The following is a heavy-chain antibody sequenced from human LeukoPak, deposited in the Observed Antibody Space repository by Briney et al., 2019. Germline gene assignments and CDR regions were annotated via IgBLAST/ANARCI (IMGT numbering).Heavy chain of an antibody. D-gene: IGHD3-3*01. V-gene: IGHV3-23*01. CDR1: GFPFSTYA. Sequence: GGSLRLSCTASGFPFSTYAMTWVRQAPGKGLEWVSVISGSGGSTFYADSVKGRFTISRDNSKNTLYLQMNSLRAEDTALYYCATSYYDFYYFDYWGQGTLVTVSS. CDR3: ATSYYDFYYFDY. CDR2: ISGSGGST. J-gene: IGHJ4*02.